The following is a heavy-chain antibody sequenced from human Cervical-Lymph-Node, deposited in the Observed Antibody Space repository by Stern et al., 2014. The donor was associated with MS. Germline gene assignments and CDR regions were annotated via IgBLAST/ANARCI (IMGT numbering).Heavy chain of an antibody. J-gene: IGHJ5*02. CDR3: ASRWSGTYYGQNWFDP. CDR1: GDSINSGGHY. CDR2: IYNSGAT. V-gene: IGHV4-31*03. Sequence: QVQLVESGPGLVKPSPTLSLTCTVSGDSINSGGHYWSWLRQRPGKGLEWIGYIYNSGATFYSPSLKGRVTISLDTSKNQFSLTLSSVTAADTAIYYCASRWSGTYYGQNWFDPWGQGILVTVSA. D-gene: IGHD1-26*01.